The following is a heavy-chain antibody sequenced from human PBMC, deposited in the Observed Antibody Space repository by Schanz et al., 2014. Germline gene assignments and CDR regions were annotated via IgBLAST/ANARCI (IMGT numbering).Heavy chain of an antibody. D-gene: IGHD6-6*01. CDR2: IYSDGST. J-gene: IGHJ6*02. V-gene: IGHV3-66*01. CDR3: ARGYSSSMDV. CDR1: GFTVSNNY. Sequence: EVQLVESGGGLVQPGGSLRLSCAASGFTVSNNYMSWVRQAPGKGLECVSIIYSDGSTYYVDSVKGRFIISRDNSKNTVYLQMNSLRAEDTAVYYCARGYSSSMDVWGQGTTVTVSS.